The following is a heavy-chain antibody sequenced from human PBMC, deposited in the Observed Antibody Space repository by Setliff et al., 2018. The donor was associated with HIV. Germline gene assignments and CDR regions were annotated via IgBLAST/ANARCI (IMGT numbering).Heavy chain of an antibody. D-gene: IGHD2-15*01. Sequence: SETLSLTCAVYGGSFSGYYWSWIRQPPGKGLEWIGEINHSGSTNYNPSLKSRVTISVDASKKYFSLKLTSVTAADTAMYYCATYSAGEGGRGHWGQGTLVTVSS. V-gene: IGHV4-34*01. CDR2: INHSGST. J-gene: IGHJ4*02. CDR1: GGSFSGYY. CDR3: ATYSAGEGGRGH.